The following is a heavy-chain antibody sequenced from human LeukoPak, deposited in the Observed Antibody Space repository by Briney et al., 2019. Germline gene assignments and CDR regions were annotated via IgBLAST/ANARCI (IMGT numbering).Heavy chain of an antibody. J-gene: IGHJ5*02. CDR1: GVSVSNHY. V-gene: IGHV3-66*02. Sequence: GGSLRLCCAASGVSVSNHYMAWVRQAPGRRLEWVSFIWADGTTFYTDSVRGRFTVSRDQFKNTLYLQMSSLRPDDTALYYCARDGAGIESWVELDPWGQGTQVTVSS. CDR3: ARDGAGIESWVELDP. CDR2: IWADGTT. D-gene: IGHD5-24*01.